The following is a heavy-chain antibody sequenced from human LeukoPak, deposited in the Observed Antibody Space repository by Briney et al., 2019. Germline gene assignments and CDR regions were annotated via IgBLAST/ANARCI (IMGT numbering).Heavy chain of an antibody. CDR3: ARDRYDFWSGTSFCFDY. D-gene: IGHD3-3*01. V-gene: IGHV3-30*03. CDR2: ISYDGSNK. CDR1: GFTFSSYG. Sequence: GGSLRLSCAASGFTFSSYGMHWVRQAPGKGLEWVAVISYDGSNKYYADSAKGRFTISRDKSKNTLYLQMNSLRAEDTAVYYCARDRYDFWSGTSFCFDYWGQGTLVTVSS. J-gene: IGHJ4*02.